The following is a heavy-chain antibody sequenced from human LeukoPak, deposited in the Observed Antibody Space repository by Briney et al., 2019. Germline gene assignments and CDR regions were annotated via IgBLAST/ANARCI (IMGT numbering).Heavy chain of an antibody. CDR2: INPNSGDT. CDR3: ARGEVAAGLEY. D-gene: IGHD6-13*01. Sequence: GASVKVSCKASGYTFSGSYMHWVRQAPGQGLEWMGWINPNSGDTNYAQKFQGRVTMTRDTSISTAYMELSRLISDDTAVYHCARGEVAAGLEYWGQGALVIVSS. J-gene: IGHJ4*02. CDR1: GYTFSGSY. V-gene: IGHV1-2*02.